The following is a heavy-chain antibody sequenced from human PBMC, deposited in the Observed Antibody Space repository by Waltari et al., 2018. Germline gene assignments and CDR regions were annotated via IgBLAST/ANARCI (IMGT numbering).Heavy chain of an antibody. CDR2: IYYSGST. V-gene: IGHV4-59*01. Sequence: QVQLQESGPGLVKPSETLSLTCTVSGGSISSYYWSWIRQPPGKGLEWSGYIYYSGSTNYNPARKSRVTISVDTSKNQFSLKLSSVTAADTAVYYCARDQEEGAFDIWGQGTMVTVSS. J-gene: IGHJ3*02. CDR1: GGSISSYY. CDR3: ARDQEEGAFDI.